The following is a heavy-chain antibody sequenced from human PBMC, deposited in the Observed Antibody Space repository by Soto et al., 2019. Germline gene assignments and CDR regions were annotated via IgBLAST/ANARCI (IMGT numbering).Heavy chain of an antibody. CDR1: GFTFSSYG. CDR3: ARDRGGPNYDFWRGYDWGAHYGMDV. J-gene: IGHJ6*02. D-gene: IGHD3-3*01. CDR2: IWYDGSNK. V-gene: IGHV3-33*01. Sequence: GGSLRLSCAASGFTFSSYGMHWVRQAPGKGPEWVAVIWYDGSNKYYADSVKGRFTISRDNSKNTLYLQMNSLRAEDTAVYYCARDRGGPNYDFWRGYDWGAHYGMDVWGQGTTVTVSS.